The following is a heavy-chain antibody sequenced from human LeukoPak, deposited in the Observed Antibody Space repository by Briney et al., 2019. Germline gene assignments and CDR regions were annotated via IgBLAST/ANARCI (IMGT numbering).Heavy chain of an antibody. J-gene: IGHJ4*02. CDR2: IRSSTIYI. CDR3: ARENSGEGFDY. CDR1: GFTFSSYS. V-gene: IGHV3-21*06. D-gene: IGHD1-14*01. Sequence: TGGSLRLSWAASGFTFSSYSMNWGRQAPGKGLEWVSSIRSSTIYIYDADSVKRRFTISRDNAKNTLYLEMNSLRAEDTAMYYCARENSGEGFDYWSQGTLVTVSS.